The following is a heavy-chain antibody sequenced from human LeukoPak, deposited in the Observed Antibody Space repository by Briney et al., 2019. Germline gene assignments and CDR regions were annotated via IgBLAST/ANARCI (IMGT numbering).Heavy chain of an antibody. J-gene: IGHJ3*02. Sequence: SETLSLTCTVSGGSISSYYWGWIRQPPGKTLEWIGSIYSSGSTYYNPSLKSRVIIMIDTPKNHFSLTLSPVTAADTAVYYCARSDGYGLVGIWGQGTMVTVSS. CDR1: GGSISSYY. CDR2: IYSSGST. D-gene: IGHD3-10*01. CDR3: ARSDGYGLVGI. V-gene: IGHV4-39*07.